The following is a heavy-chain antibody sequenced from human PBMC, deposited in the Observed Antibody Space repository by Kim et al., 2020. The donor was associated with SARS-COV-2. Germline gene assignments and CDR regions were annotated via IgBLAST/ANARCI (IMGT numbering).Heavy chain of an antibody. Sequence: ASVKVSCKASGYTLNDNHINWVRQAPGQGLEWMGRINPNSGGTNYAQKFQGRVTMTRDTSISTAYMELRSLRSDDTAVYYCTTSAVSYVDYWGQGTLVTV. CDR3: TTSAVSYVDY. J-gene: IGHJ4*02. D-gene: IGHD6-19*01. CDR2: INPNSGGT. CDR1: GYTLNDNH. V-gene: IGHV1-2*06.